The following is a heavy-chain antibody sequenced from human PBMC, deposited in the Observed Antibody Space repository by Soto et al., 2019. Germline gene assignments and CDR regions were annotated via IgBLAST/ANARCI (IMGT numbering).Heavy chain of an antibody. CDR1: GGSISSYY. CDR3: ARVTNYYDSSGYYVYFDY. D-gene: IGHD3-22*01. V-gene: IGHV4-59*08. CDR2: IYYSGST. Sequence: SETLSLTCTVSGGSISSYYWSWIRQPPGKGLEWIGYIYYSGSTNYNPSLKSRVTISVDTSKNQFFLKLSSVTAADTAVYYCARVTNYYDSSGYYVYFDYWGQGTLVTVSS. J-gene: IGHJ4*02.